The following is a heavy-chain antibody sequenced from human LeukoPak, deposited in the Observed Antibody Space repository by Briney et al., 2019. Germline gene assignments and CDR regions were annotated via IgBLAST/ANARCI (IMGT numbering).Heavy chain of an antibody. V-gene: IGHV1-2*02. D-gene: IGHD6-6*01. Sequence: GASVKVSCKASGYTLSGYYMNWVRQAPGQGLEWMGWINPNSGGTKYAQKFQGRVTMTSDTSISTAYMELSSLISDDTAVYYCARKSAARKTSEFDYWGQGTLVTVSS. CDR1: GYTLSGYY. CDR2: INPNSGGT. CDR3: ARKSAARKTSEFDY. J-gene: IGHJ4*02.